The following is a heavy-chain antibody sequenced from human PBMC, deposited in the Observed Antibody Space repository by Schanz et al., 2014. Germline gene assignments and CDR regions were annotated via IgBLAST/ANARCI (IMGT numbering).Heavy chain of an antibody. CDR2: IIPVLNIA. Sequence: QLQLVQSGAEVKKPGSSVKVSCKLSGGTFSSYTISWMRQAPGQGLEWMGKIIPVLNIATYAQRFQGRVSITADTSTNTAYMELSSLRSEDTAVYYCARTYCSSTSCYTGYYYMDVWGKGTTVTVSS. J-gene: IGHJ6*03. V-gene: IGHV1-69*02. D-gene: IGHD2-2*02. CDR3: ARTYCSSTSCYTGYYYMDV. CDR1: GGTFSSYT.